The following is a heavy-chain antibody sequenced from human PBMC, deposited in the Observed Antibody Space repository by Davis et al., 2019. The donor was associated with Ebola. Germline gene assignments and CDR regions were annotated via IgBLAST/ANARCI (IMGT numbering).Heavy chain of an antibody. CDR2: IYPGDSDT. J-gene: IGHJ4*02. V-gene: IGHV5-51*01. Sequence: GESLKISCKGSGYSFTSYWIGWVRQMPGKGLEWMGIIYPGDSDTRYSPSFQGQVTISADKSISTAYLQWSSLKASDTAVYYCANLRSWSRYYFDYWGQGTLVTVSS. CDR3: ANLRSWSRYYFDY. CDR1: GYSFTSYW. D-gene: IGHD6-13*01.